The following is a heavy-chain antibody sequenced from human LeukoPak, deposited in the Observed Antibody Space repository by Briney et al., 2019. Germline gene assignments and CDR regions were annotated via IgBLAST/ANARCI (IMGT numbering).Heavy chain of an antibody. J-gene: IGHJ3*02. CDR2: IYHSGST. V-gene: IGHV4-30-2*01. CDR1: GGSISSGGYS. Sequence: SETLSLTCAVSGGSISSGGYSWRWIRQPPGKGLEWIGYIYHSGSTYYNPSLKSRVTISVDRSKNQFSLKLSSVTAADTAVYYCARGSLDAFDIWGQGTMVTVSS. CDR3: ARGSLDAFDI.